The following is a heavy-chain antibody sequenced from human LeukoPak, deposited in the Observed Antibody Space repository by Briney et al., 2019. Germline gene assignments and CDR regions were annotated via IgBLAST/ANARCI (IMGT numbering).Heavy chain of an antibody. D-gene: IGHD5-12*01. CDR3: AGEDISMDPFEL. V-gene: IGHV4-39*07. J-gene: IGHJ4*02. Sequence: SETLSLTCSISGGSISGSTYYWGWRRQPPGKEREWIGSIYNSGSTNYTPSLKSRVTISAHTPKNQFSLKLNSVTAADTAVYYCAGEDISMDPFELWGQGTVVTVSS. CDR1: GGSISGSTYY. CDR2: IYNSGST.